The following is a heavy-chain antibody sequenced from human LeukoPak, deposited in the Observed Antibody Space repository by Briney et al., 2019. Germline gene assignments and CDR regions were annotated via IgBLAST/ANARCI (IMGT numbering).Heavy chain of an antibody. Sequence: SVKVSSKASGGTFSSYAISWVRQAPGQGLEWMGGIIPIFGTANYAQKFQGRVTITADESTSTAYMELSSLRSEDTAVYYCARYGGLVGSHYYYYYGMDVWGQGTTVTVSS. CDR1: GGTFSSYA. CDR3: ARYGGLVGSHYYYYYGMDV. J-gene: IGHJ6*02. CDR2: IIPIFGTA. D-gene: IGHD3-16*01. V-gene: IGHV1-69*13.